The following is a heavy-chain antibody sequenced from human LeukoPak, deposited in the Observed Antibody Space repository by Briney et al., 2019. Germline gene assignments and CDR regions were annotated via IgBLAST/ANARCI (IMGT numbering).Heavy chain of an antibody. CDR2: IYSGGST. CDR1: GFTVSSNY. V-gene: IGHV3-53*01. CDR3: ARAYYYDTSFDP. D-gene: IGHD3-22*01. J-gene: IGHJ5*02. Sequence: PGGSLRLSCAASGFTVSSNYMSWVRQAPGKGLEWVSVIYSGGSTYYADSVKGRFTISRDNAKNSLYLQMNSLRAEDTALYHCARAYYYDTSFDPWGQGTLVTVSS.